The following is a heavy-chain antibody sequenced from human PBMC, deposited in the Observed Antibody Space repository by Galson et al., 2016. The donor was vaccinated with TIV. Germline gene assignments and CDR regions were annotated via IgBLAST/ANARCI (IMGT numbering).Heavy chain of an antibody. D-gene: IGHD3-16*01. CDR2: ALWNGRSP. J-gene: IGHJ3*01. CDR1: GFTFNEYG. V-gene: IGHV3-20*04. Sequence: SLRLSCAVSGFTFNEYGMNWVRQAPGKGLEWVSGALWNGRSPGYAESVKGRFTISRDNAKKSLYLQLNSLRAEDTAVYYCARKNYGDAFDVWGRGTMVTVSS. CDR3: ARKNYGDAFDV.